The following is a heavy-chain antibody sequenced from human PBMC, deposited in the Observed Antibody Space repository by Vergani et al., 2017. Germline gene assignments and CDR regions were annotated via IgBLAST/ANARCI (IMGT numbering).Heavy chain of an antibody. CDR3: AREMYSSSARDAFDI. Sequence: EVQLVESGGGLVQPGGSLRLSCAASGFTFSSHWMNWVRQAPGKGLEWVAHIQQDGSEKYYVDSVKGRFTISRDNAKNSLYLQMNSLRAEDTAVYYCAREMYSSSARDAFDIWGQGTMVTVSS. J-gene: IGHJ3*02. V-gene: IGHV3-7*03. CDR2: IQQDGSEK. D-gene: IGHD6-6*01. CDR1: GFTFSSHW.